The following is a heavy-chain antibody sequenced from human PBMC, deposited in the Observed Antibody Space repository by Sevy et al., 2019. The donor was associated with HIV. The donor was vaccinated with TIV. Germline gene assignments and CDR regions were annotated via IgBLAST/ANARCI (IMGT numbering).Heavy chain of an antibody. CDR3: ARAFRAVAGSYYFDY. J-gene: IGHJ4*02. CDR2: FYYSEST. V-gene: IGHV4-39*01. Sequence: SETLSLTCTVSGGSISISSYYWGWIRQPSAKGLEWIGSFYYSESTYYNPSLKSRVTISVDTSKNQFSLKLSSVTAADTAVYYCARAFRAVAGSYYFDYWGQGTLVTVSS. CDR1: GGSISISSYY. D-gene: IGHD6-19*01.